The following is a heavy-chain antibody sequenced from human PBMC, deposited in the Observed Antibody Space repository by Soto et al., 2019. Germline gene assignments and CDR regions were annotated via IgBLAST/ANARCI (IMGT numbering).Heavy chain of an antibody. V-gene: IGHV1-18*01. J-gene: IGHJ4*02. CDR3: ARYLRGQWLVTFDY. CDR2: ISAYNGNT. D-gene: IGHD6-19*01. CDR1: GYTFTSYG. Sequence: GASVKVSCKASGYTFTSYGISWVRQAPGQGLEWMGWISAYNGNTNYAQKLQGRVTMTTDTSTSTAYMELRSLRSDDTAVYYCARYLRGQWLVTFDYWGQGTLVTVSS.